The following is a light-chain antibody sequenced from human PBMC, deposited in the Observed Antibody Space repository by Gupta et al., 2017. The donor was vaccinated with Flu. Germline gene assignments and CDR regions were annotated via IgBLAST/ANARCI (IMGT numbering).Light chain of an antibody. J-gene: IGKJ1*01. CDR3: QQTVYIPRT. CDR2: AAS. Sequence: DIQMSQSPSSLAASVGDRVAITCRATQDINIFLHWYQQKPGQAPTLLIYAASKVQGGAPSRFSGGGSGTEFTLTISALQPEEFAVYYCQQTVYIPRTFGQGTRVEVK. CDR1: QDINIF. V-gene: IGKV1-39*01.